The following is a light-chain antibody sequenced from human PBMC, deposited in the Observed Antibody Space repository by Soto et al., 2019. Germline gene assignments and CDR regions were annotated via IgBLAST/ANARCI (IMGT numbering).Light chain of an antibody. CDR1: SSDVGAYNY. J-gene: IGLJ1*01. V-gene: IGLV2-14*01. CDR3: CSYTTSNTFV. CDR2: HVT. Sequence: QSVLTQPASVSGSLGHSITISCSGTSSDVGAYNYVSWYQQYPGKAPKLMIYHVTDRPSGVSNRFSGSKSGNTASLTISGLQAEDEADYYCCSYTTSNTFVFGTGTKVTVL.